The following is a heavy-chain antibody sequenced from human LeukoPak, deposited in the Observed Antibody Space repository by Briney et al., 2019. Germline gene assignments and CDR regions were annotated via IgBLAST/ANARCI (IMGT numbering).Heavy chain of an antibody. CDR2: INPNSGGT. V-gene: IGHV1-2*06. D-gene: IGHD3-22*01. Sequence: GASVKVSCKASGYTFTGYYIHWVRQAPGQGLEWMGRINPNSGGTTYAQKFQGRVTMTRDTSISTAYMVLRRLRYDDTAVYYCARDSRIDSSGYWGSYSYYYMDVWGKGTTVTVSS. CDR3: ARDSRIDSSGYWGSYSYYYMDV. CDR1: GYTFTGYY. J-gene: IGHJ6*03.